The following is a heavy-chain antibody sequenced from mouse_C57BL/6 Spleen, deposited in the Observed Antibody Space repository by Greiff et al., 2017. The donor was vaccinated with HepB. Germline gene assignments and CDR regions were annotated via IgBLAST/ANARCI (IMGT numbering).Heavy chain of an antibody. D-gene: IGHD2-1*01. J-gene: IGHJ2*01. V-gene: IGHV1-82*01. Sequence: VQLQQSGPELVKPGASVKISCKASGYAFSSSWMNWVKQRPGKGLEWIGRIYPGDGDTNYNGKFKGKATLTADKSSSTAYMQLSSLTSEDSAVYFCARSGGNFYFDYWGQGTTLTVSS. CDR1: GYAFSSSW. CDR3: ARSGGNFYFDY. CDR2: IYPGDGDT.